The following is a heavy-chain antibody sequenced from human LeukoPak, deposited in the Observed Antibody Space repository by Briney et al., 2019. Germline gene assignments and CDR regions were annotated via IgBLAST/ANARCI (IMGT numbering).Heavy chain of an antibody. V-gene: IGHV1-2*02. CDR2: INPYTGGT. CDR3: ARERGVQLERKLDH. J-gene: IGHJ4*02. CDR1: GYTFTDYY. Sequence: ASVKVSCKASGYTFTDYYMHWVRQVPGQGLEWMGWINPYTGGTNYAQKFQGRVTMPRDSSISTAYMELSSLTSDDTAVYYCARERGVQLERKLDHWGQGTLVTVSS. D-gene: IGHD1-1*01.